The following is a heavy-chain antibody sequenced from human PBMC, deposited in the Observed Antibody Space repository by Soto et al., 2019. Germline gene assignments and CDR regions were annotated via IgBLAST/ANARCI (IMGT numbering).Heavy chain of an antibody. J-gene: IGHJ4*02. V-gene: IGHV1-8*01. CDR1: GFTFITYD. CDR3: ARRKERSGPYYLDL. Sequence: ASVKVSCKASGFTFITYDFSWVRQAAGQGLEWMGWMNPNNGNAGFVQKFRGRINMTRNTSISTAYLELSSLRSDDSAVYFCARRKERSGPYYLDLWGQGTQVTVSS. CDR2: MNPNNGNA. D-gene: IGHD6-25*01.